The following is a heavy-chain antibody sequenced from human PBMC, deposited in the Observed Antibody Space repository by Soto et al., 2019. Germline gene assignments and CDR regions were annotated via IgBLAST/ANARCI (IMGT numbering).Heavy chain of an antibody. J-gene: IGHJ6*02. CDR1: GGSISSSSYY. V-gene: IGHV4-39*01. CDR3: ASHLTYCSAGSCYSDFPYYGMDV. Sequence: QLQLQESGPGLVKPSETLSLTCTVSGGSISSSSYYWGWIRQPPGKGLEWIGSIFYSGSTYYNPSLTRRVTLSADTSNDQSSRQLSSVTAADTAVYYCASHLTYCSAGSCYSDFPYYGMDVWGQGTTVTVSS. D-gene: IGHD2-15*01. CDR2: IFYSGST.